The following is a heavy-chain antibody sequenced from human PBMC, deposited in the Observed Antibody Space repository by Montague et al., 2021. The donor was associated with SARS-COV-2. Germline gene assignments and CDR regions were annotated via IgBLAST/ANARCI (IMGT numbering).Heavy chain of an antibody. D-gene: IGHD6-19*01. J-gene: IGHJ4*02. CDR1: GGSIRSYY. CDR3: ARHTRGWQPFDF. V-gene: IGHV4-59*01. CDR2: IYSSGST. Sequence: SETLSPTCTVSGGSIRSYYWSWIRQPPGQGLEWIGEIYSSGSTNYNPSLKSRVTISMDTSKSQFSLKLTSVTAADTAVYYCARHTRGWQPFDFWGQGTLVTVSS.